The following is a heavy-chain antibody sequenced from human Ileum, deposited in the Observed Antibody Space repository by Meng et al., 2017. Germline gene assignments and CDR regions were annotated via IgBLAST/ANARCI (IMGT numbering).Heavy chain of an antibody. J-gene: IGHJ4*02. D-gene: IGHD4-23*01. Sequence: LTRSAFGFPFSNYEINWVRQAPGTGLEWLSYTSKSGTTMYYADSVKGRFTTSRDNAQNSMYLPMYRLRAEDTAVYYCARDKAYGGIHLDYWGQGTLVTVSS. V-gene: IGHV3-48*03. CDR3: ARDKAYGGIHLDY. CDR1: GFPFSNYE. CDR2: TSKSGTTM.